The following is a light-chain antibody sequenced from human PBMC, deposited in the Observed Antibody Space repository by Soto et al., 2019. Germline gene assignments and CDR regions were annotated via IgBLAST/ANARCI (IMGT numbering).Light chain of an antibody. V-gene: IGLV2-14*01. CDR1: SNDLGAYNY. CDR3: SSYTTTSSWV. CDR2: EVS. Sequence: QSALTQPASVSGSPGQSITISCTGTSNDLGAYNYVSWYQQHPGKAPKLMIYEVSNRPSGVSDRFSGSKSDNTASLTISGPQADDEADYYCSSYTTTSSWVFGGGTKLTVL. J-gene: IGLJ3*02.